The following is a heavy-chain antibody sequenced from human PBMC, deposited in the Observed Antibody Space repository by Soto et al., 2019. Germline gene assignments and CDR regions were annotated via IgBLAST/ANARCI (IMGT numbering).Heavy chain of an antibody. D-gene: IGHD3-22*01. CDR1: GGSISGSSYY. V-gene: IGHV4-39*01. J-gene: IGHJ4*02. Sequence: QLQLQESGPGLVKPSETLSLTCTVSGGSISGSSYYWGWIRQPPGKGLEWIGSIYYSGSTYYKPSLKSRVTISVDTSKNQFSLQLSSVTAADTAVYYCARLPYYTESSGFDYWGQGTLVTVSS. CDR2: IYYSGST. CDR3: ARLPYYTESSGFDY.